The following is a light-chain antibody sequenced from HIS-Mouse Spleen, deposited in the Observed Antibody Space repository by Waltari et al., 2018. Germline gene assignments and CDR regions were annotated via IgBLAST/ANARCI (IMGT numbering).Light chain of an antibody. J-gene: IGKJ1*01. CDR2: GAS. V-gene: IGKV3-15*01. CDR1: QSVSSN. CDR3: QQYNNWWT. Sequence: EIVMMQSPATLSVSPGERATLPCRAGQSVSSNLAWYQQKPGQAPRLLIYGASTRATGIPARFSGSGSGTEFTLTISSMQSEDFAVYYCQQYNNWWTFGQGTKVEIK.